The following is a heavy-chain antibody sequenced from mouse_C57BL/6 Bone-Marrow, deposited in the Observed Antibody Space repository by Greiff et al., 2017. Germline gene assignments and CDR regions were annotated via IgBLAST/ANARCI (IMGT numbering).Heavy chain of an antibody. CDR2: IYPRSGNT. CDR3: ARGGWLLREGWYFDV. CDR1: GYTFTSYG. V-gene: IGHV1-81*01. D-gene: IGHD2-3*01. J-gene: IGHJ1*03. Sequence: QVHVKQSGAELARPGASVKLSCKASGYTFTSYGISWVKQRTGQGLEWIGEIYPRSGNTYYNEKCKGKATLTADKSSSTAYMELRSLTSEDSAVYFCARGGWLLREGWYFDVWGTGTTVTVSS.